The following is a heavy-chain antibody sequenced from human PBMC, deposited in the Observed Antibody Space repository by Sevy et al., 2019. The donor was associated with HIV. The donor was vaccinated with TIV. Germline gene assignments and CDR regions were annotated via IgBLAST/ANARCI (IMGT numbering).Heavy chain of an antibody. CDR3: ARPLGSCDWLLHHPDAFDI. CDR1: GFTFSSYA. Sequence: GGSLRLSCAASGFTFSSYAMHWVRQAPGKGLEWVAVISYDGSNKYYADSVKGRFTISRDNSKNTLYLQMNSLIAEDTAVYYCARPLGSCDWLLHHPDAFDIWGQGTMVTVSS. CDR2: ISYDGSNK. J-gene: IGHJ3*02. V-gene: IGHV3-30-3*01. D-gene: IGHD3-9*01.